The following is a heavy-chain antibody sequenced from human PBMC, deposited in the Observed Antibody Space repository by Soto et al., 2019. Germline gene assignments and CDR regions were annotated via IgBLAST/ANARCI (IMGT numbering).Heavy chain of an antibody. CDR2: IHSTRSP. D-gene: IGHD4-17*01. Sequence: SETLSLTCTVSGDSVSKYYWNWIRQPAGKGLEWIGRIHSTRSPDYNPSLKSRVTLSVDTSKNQFSLKLSLTSVTAADTAVYYCARSPAYGDYANLDTWGQGTLVTVSS. J-gene: IGHJ5*02. CDR1: GDSVSKYY. V-gene: IGHV4-4*07. CDR3: ARSPAYGDYANLDT.